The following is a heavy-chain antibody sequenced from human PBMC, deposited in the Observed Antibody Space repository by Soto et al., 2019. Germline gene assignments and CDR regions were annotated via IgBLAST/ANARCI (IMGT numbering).Heavy chain of an antibody. D-gene: IGHD6-6*01. CDR3: ARDTLLAARPFYYYGMDV. Sequence: QVQLQESGPGLVKPSETLSLTCTVSGGSISSYYWSWIRQPAGKGLEWIGRIYTSGSTNYNPSPKSRVTMSVDTSKNQFSLKLSSVTVADTAVYYCARDTLLAARPFYYYGMDVWGQGTTVTVSS. J-gene: IGHJ6*02. CDR2: IYTSGST. V-gene: IGHV4-4*07. CDR1: GGSISSYY.